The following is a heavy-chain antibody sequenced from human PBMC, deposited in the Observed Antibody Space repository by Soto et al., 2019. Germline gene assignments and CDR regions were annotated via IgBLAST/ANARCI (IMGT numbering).Heavy chain of an antibody. CDR1: GFTFSSYA. CDR2: ISGSGGST. D-gene: IGHD3-22*01. CDR3: AKRNYYDGSGYYGAFDM. J-gene: IGHJ3*02. Sequence: EVQLLESGGGLVQPGGSLRLSCAASGFTFSSYAMSWVRQAPGKGLEWVSAISGSGGSTYYADSVKGRFSISRDNSKNTLYLQMNSLRAEDTAVYYCAKRNYYDGSGYYGAFDMWGQGTMVTVSS. V-gene: IGHV3-23*01.